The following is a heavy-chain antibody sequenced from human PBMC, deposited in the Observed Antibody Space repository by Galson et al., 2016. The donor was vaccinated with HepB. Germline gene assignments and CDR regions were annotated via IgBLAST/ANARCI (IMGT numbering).Heavy chain of an antibody. CDR3: ARDAWSGYYARDAFDI. V-gene: IGHV3-30*04. CDR1: GLTFRSYA. J-gene: IGHJ3*02. CDR2: ISYDGSNK. D-gene: IGHD3-3*01. Sequence: SLRLSCAASGLTFRSYAMHWVRQAPGKGLEWVAVISYDGSNKYYADSVKGRFTISRDNAKKSLYLQMNSLRDEDTAVYYCARDAWSGYYARDAFDIWGQGTMVTVSS.